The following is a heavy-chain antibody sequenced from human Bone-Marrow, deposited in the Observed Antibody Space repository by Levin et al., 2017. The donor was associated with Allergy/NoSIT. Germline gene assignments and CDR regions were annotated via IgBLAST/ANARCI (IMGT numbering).Heavy chain of an antibody. D-gene: IGHD3-10*01. J-gene: IGHJ4*02. V-gene: IGHV1-69*15. CDR3: ARDLGSGSGTYLDW. CDR1: GGTLSTFA. CDR2: VIPIFDTT. Sequence: TGGSLRLSCTASGGTLSTFAISWVRQAPGQGLEWMGRVIPIFDTTDYAQKFEGRVTIIADDSTSTVYMELSSLTSDDTAIYYCARDLGSGSGTYLDWWGQGTLVTVSS.